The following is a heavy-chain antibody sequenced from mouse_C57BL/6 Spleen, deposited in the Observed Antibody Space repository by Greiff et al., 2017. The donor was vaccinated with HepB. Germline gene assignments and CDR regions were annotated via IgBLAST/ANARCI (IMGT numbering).Heavy chain of an antibody. D-gene: IGHD2-4*01. CDR1: GFTFSSYA. CDR3: ARYDYGWFAY. CDR2: ISDGGSYT. V-gene: IGHV5-4*01. Sequence: EVQLVESGGGLVKPGGSLKLSCAASGFTFSSYAMSWVRQTPEKRLEWVATISDGGSYTYYPDNVKGRFTISRDNAKNNLYLQMSHLNSEDTAMYYCARYDYGWFAYWGQGTLVTVSA. J-gene: IGHJ3*01.